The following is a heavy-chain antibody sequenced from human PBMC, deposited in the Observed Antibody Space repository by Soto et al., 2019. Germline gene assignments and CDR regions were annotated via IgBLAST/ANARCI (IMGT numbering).Heavy chain of an antibody. CDR3: ARAKRFGSGDLDF. CDR1: GYTFTSYG. V-gene: IGHV1-18*01. D-gene: IGHD3-10*01. CDR2: INPYNGDT. Sequence: EASVKVSCKASGYTFTSYGISWVRQAPGQGLEWMGWINPYNGDTIYAQKLLGRVTMTTDTSTSTAYMELRSLTSDATAVYYFARAKRFGSGDLDFRGQGTLVTGSS. J-gene: IGHJ4*02.